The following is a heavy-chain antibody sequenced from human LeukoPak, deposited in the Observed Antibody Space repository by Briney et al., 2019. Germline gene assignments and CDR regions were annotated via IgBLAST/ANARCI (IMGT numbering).Heavy chain of an antibody. Sequence: KPSETLSLTCAVYGGSFSGYYWSWIRQPPGKGLEWIGEINHSGSTNYNPSLKSRVTISVDTSKNQISLKLSSVTAADTAVYYCARGRGPFDPWGQGTLVTVSS. CDR3: ARGRGPFDP. D-gene: IGHD3-10*01. CDR1: GGSFSGYY. J-gene: IGHJ5*02. V-gene: IGHV4-34*01. CDR2: INHSGST.